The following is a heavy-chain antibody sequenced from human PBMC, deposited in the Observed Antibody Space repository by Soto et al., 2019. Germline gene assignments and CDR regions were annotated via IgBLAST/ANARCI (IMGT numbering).Heavy chain of an antibody. V-gene: IGHV1-18*01. J-gene: IGHJ4*02. CDR1: GYTFTSYG. CDR2: ISAYNGNT. Sequence: ASVKVSFKVSGYTFTSYGIRWVRQAPGQGLEGMGWISAYNGNTNYAQKLQGRVTMTTDTSTSPAYMELRSLRSDDTAVYYCARIGGSAEFDYWGQGTLVTVSS. D-gene: IGHD2-15*01. CDR3: ARIGGSAEFDY.